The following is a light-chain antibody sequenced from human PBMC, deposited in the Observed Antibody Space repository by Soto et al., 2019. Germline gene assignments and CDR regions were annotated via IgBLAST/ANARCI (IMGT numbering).Light chain of an antibody. V-gene: IGLV1-44*01. CDR3: AAWDDSLNGWV. CDR1: SSNIGSNT. J-gene: IGLJ3*02. CDR2: SSD. Sequence: QSVLTQPPSASGTPGQRVTISCSGSSSNIGSNTVNWYQHLPGTAPKLLIYSSDQRPSGVPDRFSGSKSGTSASLAISGLQSEDEADYYCAAWDDSLNGWVFGGVTKLTVL.